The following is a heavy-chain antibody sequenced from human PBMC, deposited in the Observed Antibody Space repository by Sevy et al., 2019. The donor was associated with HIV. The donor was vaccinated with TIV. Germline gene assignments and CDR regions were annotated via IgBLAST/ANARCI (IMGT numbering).Heavy chain of an antibody. CDR1: GGSFSGYY. V-gene: IGHV4-34*01. D-gene: IGHD3-10*01. Sequence: SETLSLTCAVYGGSFSGYYWSWIRQPPAKGLEWIGEIKHSGSTNDNPSLKSRVTISVDTSKNQLSLKLSSVTAADTAVYYCARDKEGSNWFDPWGQGTLVTVSS. CDR3: ARDKEGSNWFDP. J-gene: IGHJ5*02. CDR2: IKHSGST.